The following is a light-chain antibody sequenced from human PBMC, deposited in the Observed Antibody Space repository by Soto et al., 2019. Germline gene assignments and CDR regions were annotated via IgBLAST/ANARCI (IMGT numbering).Light chain of an antibody. CDR3: SSYTSSSTYV. J-gene: IGLJ1*01. Sequence: QSALTQPASVSGSPGQSITISCTGTSSDVGGYNYVSWYQQHPGKAPKLMIYDVSNRPSGVSNRFSGSKSGNTASLTISGLQAEYEAEYYCSSYTSSSTYVFGPGTKLTVL. CDR1: SSDVGGYNY. V-gene: IGLV2-14*01. CDR2: DVS.